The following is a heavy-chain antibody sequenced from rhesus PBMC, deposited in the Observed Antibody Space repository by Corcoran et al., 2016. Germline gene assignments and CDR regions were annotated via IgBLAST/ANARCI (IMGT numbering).Heavy chain of an antibody. CDR3: TREDF. V-gene: IGHV3-16*01. Sequence: EVQLVESGGGLVQPGGSLRFSCAASGFTFSNYWMNWVRQAPGKGLEWVGFIKNRADGGTAAYAESVKGRFTISRDDSKNTLYLQMNSLKTEDTAVYYCTREDFWGQGVLVTVSS. J-gene: IGHJ4*01. CDR2: IKNRADGGTA. CDR1: GFTFSNYW.